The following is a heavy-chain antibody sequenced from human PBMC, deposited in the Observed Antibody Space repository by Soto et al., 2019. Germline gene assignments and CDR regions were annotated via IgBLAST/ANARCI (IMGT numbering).Heavy chain of an antibody. V-gene: IGHV1-2*02. CDR2: INPHSGGT. Sequence: QVQVVQSGAEVKKPGASVKVSCKTSGYTFTGYNVNWVRQAPGQGLEWMGWINPHSGGTNYAQKFHGRLTMTRDTSISTAYMELNSLTSDDTAVYYCVRGDRFDPWGQGTLVTVSS. J-gene: IGHJ5*02. D-gene: IGHD3-16*01. CDR1: GYTFTGYN. CDR3: VRGDRFDP.